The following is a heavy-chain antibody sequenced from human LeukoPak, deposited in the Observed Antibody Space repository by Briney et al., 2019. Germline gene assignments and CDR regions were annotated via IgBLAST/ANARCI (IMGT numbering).Heavy chain of an antibody. V-gene: IGHV1-2*02. CDR3: ARAWRYNFSPLDY. CDR2: INPYSGGT. CDR1: GYTFTGYY. Sequence: ASVKVSCKASGYTFTGYYMHWVRQAPGQGLGWMGWINPYSGGTNYAQKFQGRVTMTRDTSISTAYMELSRLRSDDTAVYYCARAWRYNFSPLDYWGQGTLVTVSS. D-gene: IGHD5-24*01. J-gene: IGHJ4*02.